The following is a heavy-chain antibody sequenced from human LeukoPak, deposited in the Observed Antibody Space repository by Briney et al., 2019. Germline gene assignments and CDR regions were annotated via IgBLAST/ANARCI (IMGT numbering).Heavy chain of an antibody. Sequence: ASVKVSCKASGYTFTSYAMHWVRQAPGQRLEWMGWINAGNGNTKYSQKFQGRVTFTRDTSASTAYMEVSSLRSEDTAVYYCARDLYCGDDCCPTGVFGSWGQGILVTVSS. D-gene: IGHD2-21*02. CDR1: GYTFTSYA. V-gene: IGHV1-3*01. J-gene: IGHJ4*02. CDR2: INAGNGNT. CDR3: ARDLYCGDDCCPTGVFGS.